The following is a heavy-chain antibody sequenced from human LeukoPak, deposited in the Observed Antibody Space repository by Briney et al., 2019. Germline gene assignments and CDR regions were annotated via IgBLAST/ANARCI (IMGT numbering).Heavy chain of an antibody. Sequence: GGSLRLSCAASGFTFSTFAMIWVRQPPGKGLEWVANIKQDGSEKYYVDSVKGRFTISRDNAKNSLYLQMNSLRAEDTAVYYCARDDYVWGVNYYYYYMDVWGKGTTVTVSS. CDR3: ARDDYVWGVNYYYYYMDV. V-gene: IGHV3-7*01. J-gene: IGHJ6*03. CDR2: IKQDGSEK. CDR1: GFTFSTFA. D-gene: IGHD3-16*01.